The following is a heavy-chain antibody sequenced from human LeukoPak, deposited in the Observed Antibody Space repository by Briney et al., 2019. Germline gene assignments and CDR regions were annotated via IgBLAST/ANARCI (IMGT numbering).Heavy chain of an antibody. CDR2: ISGGGETT. CDR1: GFTFNNYA. J-gene: IGHJ6*02. Sequence: GGSLRLSCAASGFTFNNYAMNCVRQAPGKGLEWVSSISGGGETTYYADSAKGRFTISRDNSQNTLNLQMNSLRAEDTAVYYCAKVAAGPGTLYYYYGMDVWGQGTTVTVSS. CDR3: AKVAAGPGTLYYYYGMDV. D-gene: IGHD6-13*01. V-gene: IGHV3-23*01.